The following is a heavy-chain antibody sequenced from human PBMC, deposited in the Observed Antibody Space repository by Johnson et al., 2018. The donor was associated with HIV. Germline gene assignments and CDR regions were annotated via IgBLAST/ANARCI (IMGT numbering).Heavy chain of an antibody. D-gene: IGHD1-26*01. CDR3: ARDREVGARSGAFDI. CDR1: GFTVSSNY. CDR2: INWNGGST. J-gene: IGHJ3*02. V-gene: IGHV3-20*04. Sequence: EVQLVESGGGLVQPGGSLRLSCAASGFTVSSNYMSWVRQAPGKGLEWVSGINWNGGSTGYADSVTGRFTISRDNAKNSLYLQMNSLRAEDTALYYCARDREVGARSGAFDIWGQGTMVTVSS.